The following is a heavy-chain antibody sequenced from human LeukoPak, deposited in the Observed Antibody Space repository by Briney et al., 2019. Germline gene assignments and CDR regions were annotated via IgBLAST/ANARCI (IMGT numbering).Heavy chain of an antibody. CDR2: IYDRGST. CDR3: ARGRTFDN. Sequence: SETLSLTCTVSGGSISSYYWSWIRQPPGKGLEWIGNIYDRGSTRYNPSLKSRVTISVDTSKNQFSLRLSSVTAADTAVYYCARGRTFDNWGQGTLVTVSS. CDR1: GGSISSYY. J-gene: IGHJ4*02. V-gene: IGHV4-59*01.